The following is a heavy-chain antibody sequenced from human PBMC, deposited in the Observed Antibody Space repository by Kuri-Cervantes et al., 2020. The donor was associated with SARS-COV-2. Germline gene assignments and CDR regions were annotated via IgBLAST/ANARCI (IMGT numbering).Heavy chain of an antibody. CDR2: IYYSGST. V-gene: IGHV4-39*01. CDR3: ASIAAAALGAFDI. J-gene: IGHJ3*02. D-gene: IGHD6-13*01. CDR1: GGSISSSSYY. Sequence: GSLRLSCTVSGGSISSSSYYWGWIRQPPGKGLEWIGSIYYSGSTYYNPSLKSRVTISVDTSKNQFSLKLSSVTAADTAVYYCASIAAAALGAFDIWGQGTMVTVSS.